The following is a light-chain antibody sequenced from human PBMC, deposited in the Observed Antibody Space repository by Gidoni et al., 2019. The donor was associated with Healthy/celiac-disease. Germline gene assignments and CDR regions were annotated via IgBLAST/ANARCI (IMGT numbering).Light chain of an antibody. Sequence: DIQMTQSPSTLSASVGDRVTITCRASQSISSWLAWYQQKPGKAPKLLIYDASSLESGVPSRFSGSGSGTEFTLTISSLQPDDCATYYCQQYNSYSLITFGQGTRLEIK. CDR3: QQYNSYSLIT. V-gene: IGKV1-5*01. CDR2: DAS. CDR1: QSISSW. J-gene: IGKJ5*01.